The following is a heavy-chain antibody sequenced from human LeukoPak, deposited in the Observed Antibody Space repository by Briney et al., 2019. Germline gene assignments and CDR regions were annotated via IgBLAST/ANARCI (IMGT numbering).Heavy chain of an antibody. D-gene: IGHD3-22*01. CDR3: ARSSHYYDTSGFYSWFDP. V-gene: IGHV4-34*01. CDR2: INHSGST. J-gene: IGHJ5*02. Sequence: SETLSLTCAVYGGSFSDYYWSWIRQPPGKGLEWIGEINHSGSTNYNPSLKSRVTISVDTSKNQFSLRLNSVTAADTAVYYCARSSHYYDTSGFYSWFDPWGQGTLVTVSS. CDR1: GGSFSDYY.